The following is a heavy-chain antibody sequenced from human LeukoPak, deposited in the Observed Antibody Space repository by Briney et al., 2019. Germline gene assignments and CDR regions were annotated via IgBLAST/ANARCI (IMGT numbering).Heavy chain of an antibody. Sequence: GGSLRLSCAASGFTFSSYAMNWVRQVPGKGLEWVSAFSGSNNYTYYADSVKDRFTISRDNSKNTLYLQMDTLRAEDTAVYYCAKSSSLSGGYFYYMDVWGKGTTVTVSS. J-gene: IGHJ6*03. V-gene: IGHV3-23*01. D-gene: IGHD2-2*01. CDR2: FSGSNNYT. CDR1: GFTFSSYA. CDR3: AKSSSLSGGYFYYMDV.